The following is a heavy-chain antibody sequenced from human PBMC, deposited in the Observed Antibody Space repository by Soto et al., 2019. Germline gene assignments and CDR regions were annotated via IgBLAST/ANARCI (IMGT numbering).Heavy chain of an antibody. V-gene: IGHV4-59*01. CDR1: GGSISSYY. Sequence: PSETLSLTCTVSGGSISSYYWSWIRQPPGKGLEWIGYIYYSGSTNYNPSLKSRVTISVDTSKNQFSLKLSSVTAADTAVYYCARGYYYDRYWFDPWGQGTLVTVSS. D-gene: IGHD3-22*01. J-gene: IGHJ5*02. CDR3: ARGYYYDRYWFDP. CDR2: IYYSGST.